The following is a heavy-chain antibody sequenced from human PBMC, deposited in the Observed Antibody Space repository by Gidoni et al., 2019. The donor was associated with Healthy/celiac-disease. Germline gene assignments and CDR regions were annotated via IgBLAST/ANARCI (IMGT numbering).Heavy chain of an antibody. CDR1: GLTFSSYS. CDR3: ARAGDNWNPQYYFDY. V-gene: IGHV3-21*01. J-gene: IGHJ4*02. D-gene: IGHD1-20*01. Sequence: EVQLVESGGGLVKPGGSPRHSGAASGLTFSSYSMNWVRQAPGTGLAWVSSISSSSSYIYYADSLKGRFTISRDNAKNSLYLHMTSLRAEDTAVYYCARAGDNWNPQYYFDYWGQGTLVTVSS. CDR2: ISSSSSYI.